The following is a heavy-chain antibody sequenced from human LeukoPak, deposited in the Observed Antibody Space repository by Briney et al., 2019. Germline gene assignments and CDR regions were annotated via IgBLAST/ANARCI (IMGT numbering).Heavy chain of an antibody. Sequence: PGGSLRLSCAASGFTFSSYAMSWVRQAPGKGLEWVSYITADGTRKYDADSVKGRFTISRDNAKNSLYLQMNSLRVDDTAIYYCAREVQWELPDCWGQGTLVTVSS. V-gene: IGHV3-48*03. J-gene: IGHJ4*02. CDR2: ITADGTRK. CDR3: AREVQWELPDC. CDR1: GFTFSSYA. D-gene: IGHD1-26*01.